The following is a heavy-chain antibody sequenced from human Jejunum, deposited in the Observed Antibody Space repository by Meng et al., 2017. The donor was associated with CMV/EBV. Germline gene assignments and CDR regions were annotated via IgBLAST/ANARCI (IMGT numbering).Heavy chain of an antibody. CDR3: ARGSGDCGSTTCSTFDY. J-gene: IGHJ4*02. CDR2: INTNTGNP. CDR1: RYRGTNYA. Sequence: VLLLQLGHLCTTLVASVAVFCQGCRYRGTNYAMNWVRQASGQGLQWMGWINTNTGNPYYAPDFTARFVISLATSVSTAYLQISGLKAEETALYSCARGSGDCGSTTCSTFDYWGQGSLVTVSS. D-gene: IGHD2/OR15-2a*01. V-gene: IGHV7-4-1*02.